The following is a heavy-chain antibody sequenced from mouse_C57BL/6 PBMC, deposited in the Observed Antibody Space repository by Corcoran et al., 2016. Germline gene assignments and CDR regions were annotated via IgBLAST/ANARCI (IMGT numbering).Heavy chain of an antibody. Sequence: DVQLQESGPVLVKPSQSLSLTCSFTDYPITSCYYWNWIRQFPGNKLEWMGYISYDGSNNYNPSLKNRISITRDTSKNQFFLKLNSVTTEDTATYYGARDRYYGSSLAGFAYWGQGTLVTVSA. CDR1: DYPITSCYY. CDR3: ARDRYYGSSLAGFAY. J-gene: IGHJ3*01. V-gene: IGHV3-6*01. CDR2: ISYDGSN. D-gene: IGHD1-1*01.